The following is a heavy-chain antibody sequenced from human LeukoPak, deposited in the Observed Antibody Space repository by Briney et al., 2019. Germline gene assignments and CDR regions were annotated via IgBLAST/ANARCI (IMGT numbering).Heavy chain of an antibody. V-gene: IGHV3-7*01. CDR1: GFTFSNYW. Sequence: GGSLRLSCAASGFTFSNYWMSWVRQAPGKGLEGVANIKQDGSEKYYVDSVEGRFAISRDNAQNSLYLRMNSLRVEDTAMYYCARCHPRFSPSGQGTLVPLPS. CDR3: ARCHPRFSP. J-gene: IGHJ5*01. D-gene: IGHD2-8*01. CDR2: IKQDGSEK.